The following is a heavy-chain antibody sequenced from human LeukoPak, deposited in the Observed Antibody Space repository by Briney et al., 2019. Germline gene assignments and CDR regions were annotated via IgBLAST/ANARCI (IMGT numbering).Heavy chain of an antibody. Sequence: KAGGSLRLSCAASGFTFSSYSMNWVRQAPGKGLEWVSSISSISYIYYADSVKGRFTISRDTAKNSLYLQMNSLRAEDTAVYYCARDQYGGYALDYWGQGTLVTVSS. D-gene: IGHD4-17*01. CDR1: GFTFSSYS. J-gene: IGHJ4*02. V-gene: IGHV3-21*01. CDR3: ARDQYGGYALDY. CDR2: ISSISYI.